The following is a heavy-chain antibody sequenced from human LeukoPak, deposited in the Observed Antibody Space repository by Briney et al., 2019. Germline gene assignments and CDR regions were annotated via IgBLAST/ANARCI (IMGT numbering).Heavy chain of an antibody. CDR3: AKDTGRPTDAITMEDNAFDI. J-gene: IGHJ3*02. CDR2: ISSSSSYI. D-gene: IGHD3-3*01. V-gene: IGHV3-21*04. CDR1: GFTFSSYW. Sequence: GGSLRLSCAASGFTFSSYWMSWVRQAPGKGLEWVSSISSSSSYIYYADSVKGRFTISRDNAKNSLYLQMDSLRAEDTALYYCAKDTGRPTDAITMEDNAFDIWGQGTMVTVSS.